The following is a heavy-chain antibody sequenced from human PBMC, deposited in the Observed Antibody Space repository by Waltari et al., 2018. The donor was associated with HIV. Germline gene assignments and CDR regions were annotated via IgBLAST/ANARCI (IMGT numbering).Heavy chain of an antibody. CDR1: GCSISGGFSF. CDR2: LYYSGST. D-gene: IGHD3-16*01. CDR3: VAGPDSANSYFPSGGCF. Sequence: QLQLQESGPGLVKPLETLSLTCPVSGCSISGGFSFWGWIRQPPGKGLQWIGKLYYSGSTYYNPSLKGRVTITEDTSKNHFSLRLTSVTAADTAIYYCVAGPDSANSYFPSGGCFWGQGSLVSVSS. V-gene: IGHV4-39*02. J-gene: IGHJ4*02.